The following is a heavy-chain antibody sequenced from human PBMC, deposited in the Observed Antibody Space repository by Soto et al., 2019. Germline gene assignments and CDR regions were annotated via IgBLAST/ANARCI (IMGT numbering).Heavy chain of an antibody. CDR3: ARDCSGGSCSTYYYYYYGMDV. V-gene: IGHV1-69*01. Sequence: QVQLVQSGVEVKKPGSSVKVSCKASGGTFSSYAISWVRQAPGQGLEWMGGIIPIFGTANYAQKFQGRVTITADESTSTAYMELSSLRSEDTAVYYCARDCSGGSCSTYYYYYYGMDVWGQGTTVTVSS. D-gene: IGHD2-15*01. J-gene: IGHJ6*02. CDR1: GGTFSSYA. CDR2: IIPIFGTA.